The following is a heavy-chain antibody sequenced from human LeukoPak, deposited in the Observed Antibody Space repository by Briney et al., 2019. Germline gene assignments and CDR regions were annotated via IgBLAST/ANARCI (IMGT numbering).Heavy chain of an antibody. CDR3: ARYVAGWELTTVPYYYYYYMDV. J-gene: IGHJ6*03. V-gene: IGHV1-18*01. CDR1: GGTFSSYG. D-gene: IGHD1-26*01. CDR2: ISAYNGNT. Sequence: ASVKVSCKASGGTFSSYGISWVRQAPGQGLEWMGWISAYNGNTNYAQKLQGRVTMTTDTSTSTAYMELRSLRSDDTAVYYCARYVAGWELTTVPYYYYYYMDVWGKGTTVTVSS.